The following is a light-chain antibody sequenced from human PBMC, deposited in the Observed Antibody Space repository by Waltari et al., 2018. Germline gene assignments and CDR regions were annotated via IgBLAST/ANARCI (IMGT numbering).Light chain of an antibody. V-gene: IGLV2-8*01. CDR2: EVT. CDR1: SSDFGGYNY. CDR3: SSYAGSNNLGV. Sequence: QSALTQPPSASGSPRQSVTISCTGTSSDFGGYNYLSWYQQHPGKAPKVMIYEVTKRPSGVPDRFSGSKSGNTASLTISGLQAEDEADYYCSSYAGSNNLGVFGGGTKLTVL. J-gene: IGLJ2*01.